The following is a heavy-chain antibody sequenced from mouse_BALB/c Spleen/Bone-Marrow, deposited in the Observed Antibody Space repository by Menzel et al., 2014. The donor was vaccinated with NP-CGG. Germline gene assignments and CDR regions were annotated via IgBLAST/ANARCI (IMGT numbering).Heavy chain of an antibody. CDR3: AKGHYGSSPFAY. Sequence: VQLQQSGPSLVQPSQSLSITCTVSGFSLTNYGIYWVRQSPGKGLEWLGVIWRGGTTDYNAAFMSRLSITKDNSKSQVFFKMNSLQADGTAIYYCAKGHYGSSPFAYWGQGTLVTVSA. CDR1: GFSLTNYG. D-gene: IGHD1-1*01. V-gene: IGHV2-5-1*01. J-gene: IGHJ3*01. CDR2: IWRGGTT.